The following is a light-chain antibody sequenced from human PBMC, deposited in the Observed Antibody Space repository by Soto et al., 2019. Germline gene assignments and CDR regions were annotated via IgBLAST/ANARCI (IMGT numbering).Light chain of an antibody. CDR1: QSASSSD. CDR2: GAS. J-gene: IGKJ2*01. V-gene: IGKV3-20*01. CDR3: QQYGSSPSYT. Sequence: EIVLTQSPGTLSLSPGDRATLSCRASQSASSSDFAWYQQKAAQAPRLLIYGASSRATGIPDRFSGSGSGTDFTLTISRLQPEDFAVYYCQQYGSSPSYTFGQGTKLEI.